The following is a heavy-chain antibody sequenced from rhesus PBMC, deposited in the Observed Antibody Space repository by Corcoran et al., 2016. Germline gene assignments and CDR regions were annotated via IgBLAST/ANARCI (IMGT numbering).Heavy chain of an antibody. V-gene: IGHV4-106*01. CDR2: IYCRGGCT. CDR1: GGSISDDYY. J-gene: IGHJ4*01. D-gene: IGHD4-23*01. CDR3: ARGYSNYLDY. Sequence: QVQLQESGPGLVKPSETLSLTCAVSGGSISDDYYWSWIRQPPGKGLEWIGYIYCRGGCTTYKPSLKNRVTISIDTSKNQFSLKLSSVTAADTAVYYCARGYSNYLDYWGQGVLVTVSS.